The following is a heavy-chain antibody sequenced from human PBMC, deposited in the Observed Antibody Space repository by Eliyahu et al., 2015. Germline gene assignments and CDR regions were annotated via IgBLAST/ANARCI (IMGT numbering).Heavy chain of an antibody. Sequence: PNSGGTNYAQKFQGRVTMTRDTSISTAYMELSRLRSDDTAVYYCARDMDIVVVPAAPRWFDPWGQGTLVTVSS. J-gene: IGHJ5*02. CDR3: ARDMDIVVVPAAPRWFDP. V-gene: IGHV1-2*02. D-gene: IGHD2-2*03. CDR2: PNSGGT.